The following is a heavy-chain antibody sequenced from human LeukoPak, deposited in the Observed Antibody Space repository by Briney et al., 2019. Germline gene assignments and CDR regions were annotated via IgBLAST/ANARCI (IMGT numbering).Heavy chain of an antibody. D-gene: IGHD2-15*01. CDR1: GYTLTELS. V-gene: IGHV1-24*01. CDR2: FDPEDGET. CDR3: ATVGCSGGSCYGGAVGRAYYFDY. J-gene: IGHJ4*02. Sequence: ASVKVSCKVSGYTLTELSMHWVRQAPGKGLEWMGGFDPEDGETIYAQKFQGRVTMTEDTSTDTAYMELSSLRSGDTAVYYCATVGCSGGSCYGGAVGRAYYFDYWGQGTLVTVSS.